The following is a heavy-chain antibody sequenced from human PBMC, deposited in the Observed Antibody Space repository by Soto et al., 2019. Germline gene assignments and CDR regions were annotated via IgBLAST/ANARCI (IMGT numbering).Heavy chain of an antibody. V-gene: IGHV3-30-3*01. CDR2: ISYDGSNK. J-gene: IGHJ6*02. CDR1: GFTFSSYA. Sequence: GGSLRLSCAASGFTFSSYAMHWVRQAPGKGLEWVAVISYDGSNKYYADSVKGRFTISRDNSKNTLYLQMNSLRAEDTAVYYCARKCEITMVRGEAPDYYYYGMDVWGQGTTVTVSS. CDR3: ARKCEITMVRGEAPDYYYYGMDV. D-gene: IGHD3-10*01.